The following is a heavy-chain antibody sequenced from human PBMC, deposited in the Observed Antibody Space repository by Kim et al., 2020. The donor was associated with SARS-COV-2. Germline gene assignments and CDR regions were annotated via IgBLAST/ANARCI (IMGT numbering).Heavy chain of an antibody. CDR2: IYYSGST. CDR1: GGSISSYY. V-gene: IGHV4-59*08. Sequence: SETLSLTCTVSGGSISSYYWSWIRQPPGKGLEWIGYIYYSGSTNYNPSLKSRVTISVDTSKNQFSLKLSPVTAADTAVYYCARPASRTIFGVVGEFDPWGQGTLVTVSS. D-gene: IGHD3-3*01. CDR3: ARPASRTIFGVVGEFDP. J-gene: IGHJ5*02.